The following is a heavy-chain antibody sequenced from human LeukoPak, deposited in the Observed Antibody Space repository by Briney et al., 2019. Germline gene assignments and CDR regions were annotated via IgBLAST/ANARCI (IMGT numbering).Heavy chain of an antibody. D-gene: IGHD6-13*01. CDR3: ARRQQPIAFDI. Sequence: GGSLRLSCGASGFTFSTYWMSWVRQAPGKGLEWVASINQDGSQKYYVDSVKGRFTISRDNAKNSLYLQMNSLRAEDTAVYYCARRQQPIAFDIWGQGTMVTVSS. V-gene: IGHV3-7*03. J-gene: IGHJ3*02. CDR2: INQDGSQK. CDR1: GFTFSTYW.